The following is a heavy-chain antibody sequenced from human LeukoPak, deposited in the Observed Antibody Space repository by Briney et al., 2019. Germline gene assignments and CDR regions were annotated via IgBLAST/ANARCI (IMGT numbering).Heavy chain of an antibody. CDR2: ISSSSSYI. Sequence: GGSLRLSCAASGFTFSSYSMNWVRQAPGKGLEWVSSISSSSSYIYYADSVKGRFTISRDNAKNSLYLQMNSLRVEDTAMYHCARWGSGSFDYWGQGSLVTVSS. D-gene: IGHD3-10*01. V-gene: IGHV3-21*01. CDR3: ARWGSGSFDY. J-gene: IGHJ4*02. CDR1: GFTFSSYS.